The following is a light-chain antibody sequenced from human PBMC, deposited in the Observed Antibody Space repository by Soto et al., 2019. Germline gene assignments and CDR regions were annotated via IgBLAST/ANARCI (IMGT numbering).Light chain of an antibody. CDR3: KQLESYPST. Sequence: DIQMTQSPSTLSASVGDRVTITCRASQSINRYINWYQQKPGKAHKLLIYAAYTLQSGVPSRFSGSGSGTDFTLTIRSLQPEDFATYYCKQLESYPSTFGGGTKVDIK. CDR2: AAY. CDR1: QSINRY. J-gene: IGKJ4*01. V-gene: IGKV1-39*01.